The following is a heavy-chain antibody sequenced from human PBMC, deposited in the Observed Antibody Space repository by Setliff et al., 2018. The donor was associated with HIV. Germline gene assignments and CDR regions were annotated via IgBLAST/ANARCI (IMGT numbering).Heavy chain of an antibody. CDR1: GFLVTGYN. V-gene: IGHV1-2*06. CDR3: VRPRVFDSFDV. J-gene: IGHJ3*01. Sequence: ASVKVSCKALGFLVTGYNVHWVRQAPGHGPEWLGRINPNNGGTKYAQKFQGRVTMSLDTSTSTVYLELKALTSDDTAVYYCVRPRVFDSFDVWGPGTMVTVSS. CDR2: INPNNGGT.